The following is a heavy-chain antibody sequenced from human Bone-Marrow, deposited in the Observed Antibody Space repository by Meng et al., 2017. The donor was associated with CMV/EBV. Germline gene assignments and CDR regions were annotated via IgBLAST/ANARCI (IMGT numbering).Heavy chain of an antibody. V-gene: IGHV3-15*01. CDR2: IKSKSDGETI. CDR1: GLTFTKAW. Sequence: GESLKISCAVSGLTFTKAWMTWVRQAPGKGLEWVGRIKSKSDGETIDYAAPVRGRFIISRDDSKNTLCLQLTSLKTEDTAVYYCTTRAFWGQGTLVTVSS. J-gene: IGHJ4*02. CDR3: TTRAF.